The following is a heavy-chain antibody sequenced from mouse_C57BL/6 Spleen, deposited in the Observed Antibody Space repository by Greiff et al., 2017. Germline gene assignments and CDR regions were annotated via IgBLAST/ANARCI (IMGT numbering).Heavy chain of an antibody. V-gene: IGHV1-80*01. CDR1: GSAFSSSW. J-gene: IGHJ4*01. CDR2: IYPGDGDT. Sequence: QVQLQQSGAELVKPGASVKISCKASGSAFSSSWMNWVKQRPGKGLEGIGQIYPGDGDTNYNGKFKGKDTLTADKSSSTAYMQLSSLTSEDSAVYFCARGIGDYYAMDYWGQGTSVTVSS. CDR3: ARGIGDYYAMDY.